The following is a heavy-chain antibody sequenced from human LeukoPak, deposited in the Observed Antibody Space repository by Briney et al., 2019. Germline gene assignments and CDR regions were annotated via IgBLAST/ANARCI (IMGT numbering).Heavy chain of an antibody. V-gene: IGHV1-18*01. Sequence: GASVKVSCKASGGTLSSYAISWVRQAPGQGLEWMGWISAYNGNTNYAQKLQGRVTMTTDTSTSTAYMELRSLRSDDTAVYYCARAYRSSSWFDYWGQGTLVTVSS. CDR1: GGTLSSYA. J-gene: IGHJ4*02. CDR2: ISAYNGNT. CDR3: ARAYRSSSWFDY. D-gene: IGHD6-13*01.